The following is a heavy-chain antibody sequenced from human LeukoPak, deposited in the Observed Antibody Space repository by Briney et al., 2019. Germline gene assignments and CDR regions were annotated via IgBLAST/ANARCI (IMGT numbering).Heavy chain of an antibody. CDR3: ARGPYYDILTGYYNDAVDI. D-gene: IGHD3-9*01. CDR2: ISYDGSNK. CDR1: GFTFSSYA. V-gene: IGHV3-30-3*01. Sequence: GGSLRLSCAASGFTFSSYAMHWVRQAPGKGLEWVAVISYDGSNKYYADSVKGRFTISRDNSKNTLYLQMNSLRAEDTAVYYCARGPYYDILTGYYNDAVDIWGQGTMVTVSS. J-gene: IGHJ3*02.